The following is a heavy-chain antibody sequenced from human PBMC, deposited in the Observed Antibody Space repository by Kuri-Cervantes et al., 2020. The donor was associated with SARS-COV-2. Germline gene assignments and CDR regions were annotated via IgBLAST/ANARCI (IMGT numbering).Heavy chain of an antibody. D-gene: IGHD1-26*01. J-gene: IGHJ4*02. CDR2: FDPEDGET. CDR1: GYTLTELS. V-gene: IGHV1-24*01. CDR3: ATDPSGSYYRFDY. Sequence: ASVKVSCKVSGYTLTELSMHWVRQAPGKGPEWMGGFDPEDGETIYAQKFQGRVTMTEDTSTDTAYMELSSLRSEDTAVYYCATDPSGSYYRFDYWGQGTLVTVSS.